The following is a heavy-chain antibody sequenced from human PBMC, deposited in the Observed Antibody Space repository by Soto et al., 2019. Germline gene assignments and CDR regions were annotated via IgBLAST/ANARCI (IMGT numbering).Heavy chain of an antibody. V-gene: IGHV4-59*01. CDR1: GGSISTYY. J-gene: IGHJ5*02. CDR2: IYHTGST. Sequence: LETLSLTWTVSGGSISTYYWIWIRQPTGKGLEWIGDIYHTGSTNYNPSLKSRVTMSLDVSKNLFSLEVRSVTAADTAVYYCARLKGPLIVKVGFTRGYWFDPWGQGIPVTVSS. D-gene: IGHD3-22*01. CDR3: ARLKGPLIVKVGFTRGYWFDP.